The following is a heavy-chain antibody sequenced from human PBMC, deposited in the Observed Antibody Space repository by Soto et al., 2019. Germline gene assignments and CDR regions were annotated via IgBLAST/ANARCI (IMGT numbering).Heavy chain of an antibody. CDR2: ISKDGSRT. CDR3: AGDVYSSSWAYYGMDV. V-gene: IGHV3-64*04. D-gene: IGHD6-13*01. CDR1: GFTFSSNA. J-gene: IGHJ6*02. Sequence: GGSLRLSCAASGFTFSSNAMHWVRQAPGKGLEYVSTISKDGSRTYYVDSVKGRFTISRDNAKNTLYLQMNSLRAEDTAVYYCAGDVYSSSWAYYGMDVWGQGTTVTVSS.